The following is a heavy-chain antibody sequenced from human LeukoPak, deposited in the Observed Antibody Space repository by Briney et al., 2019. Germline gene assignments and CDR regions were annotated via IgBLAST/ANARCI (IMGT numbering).Heavy chain of an antibody. D-gene: IGHD3-16*01. CDR1: GFTFSSYA. CDR3: AKEDRYYDYVWGSTDAFDI. J-gene: IGHJ3*02. Sequence: RTGGSLGLSCAASGFTFSSYAMSWVRQAPGKGLEWVSAISGSGGSTYYADSVKGRFTISRDNSKNTLYLQMNSLRAEDTAVYYCAKEDRYYDYVWGSTDAFDIWGQGTMVTVSS. CDR2: ISGSGGST. V-gene: IGHV3-23*01.